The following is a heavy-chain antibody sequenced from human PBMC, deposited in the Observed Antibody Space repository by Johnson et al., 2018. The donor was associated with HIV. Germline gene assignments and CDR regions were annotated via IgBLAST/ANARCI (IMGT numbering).Heavy chain of an antibody. CDR1: GFTFSNAW. V-gene: IGHV3-15*01. CDR3: ARKADAFDI. CDR2: IKSKTDGGTT. J-gene: IGHJ3*02. Sequence: VQLVESGGGLVKPGESLRLSCAASGFTFSNAWMHWVRQAPGKGLEWVGRIKSKTDGGTTDYAAPVKGRFTISRDDSKNTLYLQMNSLRAEDTAVYYCARKADAFDIWGQGTMITVSS.